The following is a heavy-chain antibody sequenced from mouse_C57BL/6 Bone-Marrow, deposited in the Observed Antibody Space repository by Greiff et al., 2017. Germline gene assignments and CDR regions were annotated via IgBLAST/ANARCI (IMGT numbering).Heavy chain of an antibody. V-gene: IGHV3-8*01. J-gene: IGHJ2*01. D-gene: IGHD1-1*01. CDR3: ARSPIYYYGSSYFYYFDY. CDR1: GYSITSDY. CDR2: ISYSGST. Sequence: EVKVVESGPGLAKPSQTLSLTCSVTGYSITSDYWNWIRKFPGNKLEYMGYISYSGSTYYNPSLKSRISITRDTSKNQYYLQLNSVTTEDTATYYCARSPIYYYGSSYFYYFDYWGQGTTLTVSS.